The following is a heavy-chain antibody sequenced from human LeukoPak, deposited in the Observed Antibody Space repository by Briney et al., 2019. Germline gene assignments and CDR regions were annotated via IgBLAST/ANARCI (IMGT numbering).Heavy chain of an antibody. CDR3: ARDAVLGSGSYYRLNY. CDR2: INPSGGST. J-gene: IGHJ4*02. Sequence: GASVKVSCKASGYTFTSYYMHWVRQAPGQGLEWMGIINPSGGSTSYAQKFQGRVTMTRDTSISTAYMELSRLRSDDTAVYYCARDAVLGSGSYYRLNYWGQGTLVTVSS. CDR1: GYTFTSYY. D-gene: IGHD3-10*01. V-gene: IGHV1-46*01.